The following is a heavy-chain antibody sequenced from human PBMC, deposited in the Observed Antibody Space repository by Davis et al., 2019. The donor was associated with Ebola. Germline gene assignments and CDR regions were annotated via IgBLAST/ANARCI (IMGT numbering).Heavy chain of an antibody. D-gene: IGHD1-26*01. CDR2: ISSSSSTK. V-gene: IGHV3-48*04. Sequence: GESLKISCAASGFTFSSYSMNWVRQAPGKGLEWVSYISSSSSTKYYADSVKGRFTISRDNAKNTLYLQMNNLRVEDTAVYYCATLPGYYWGQGTLVTVSS. CDR3: ATLPGYY. J-gene: IGHJ4*02. CDR1: GFTFSSYS.